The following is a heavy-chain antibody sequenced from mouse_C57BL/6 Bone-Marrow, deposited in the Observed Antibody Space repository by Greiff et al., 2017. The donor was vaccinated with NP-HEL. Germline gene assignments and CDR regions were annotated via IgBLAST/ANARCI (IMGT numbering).Heavy chain of an antibody. V-gene: IGHV1-7*01. CDR1: GYTFTSYW. CDR3: ALERGLRGSY. Sequence: QVQLQQSGAELAKPGASVKLSCKASGYTFTSYWMHWVKQRPGQGLEWIGYINPSCGYNKYNQKLKDKATLTADKSSSTAYMQLSSLTYEDSAVYYCALERGLRGSYWGQGTLVTVSA. D-gene: IGHD2-12*01. CDR2: INPSCGYN. J-gene: IGHJ3*01.